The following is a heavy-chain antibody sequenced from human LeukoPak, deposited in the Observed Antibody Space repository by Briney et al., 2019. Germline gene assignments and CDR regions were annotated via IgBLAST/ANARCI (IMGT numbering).Heavy chain of an antibody. CDR3: AKDPYYDLWSGYYNGLGAFDI. D-gene: IGHD3-3*01. CDR1: GFTFSSYA. Sequence: GGSLRLSCAASGFTFSSYAMSWVRQAPGKGLEWVSAISGSGGSTYYADSVKGRFTISRDNSKNTLYLQMNSLRAEDTAVYYCAKDPYYDLWSGYYNGLGAFDIWGQGTMVTVSS. J-gene: IGHJ3*02. V-gene: IGHV3-23*01. CDR2: ISGSGGST.